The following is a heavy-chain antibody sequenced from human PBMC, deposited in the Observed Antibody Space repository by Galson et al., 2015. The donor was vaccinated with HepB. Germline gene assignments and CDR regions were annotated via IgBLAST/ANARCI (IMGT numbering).Heavy chain of an antibody. CDR2: ILHIRCT. Sequence: QPPGQGLKWLVDILHIRCTNDHPALRNRVTISVDKSKNQFTLNLSSVTAADTAVYYGARDEFGEVGKEVALGVWGQGTVVTVSS. D-gene: IGHD3-16*01. J-gene: IGHJ3*01. V-gene: IGHV4-4*02. CDR3: ARDEFGEVGKEVALGV.